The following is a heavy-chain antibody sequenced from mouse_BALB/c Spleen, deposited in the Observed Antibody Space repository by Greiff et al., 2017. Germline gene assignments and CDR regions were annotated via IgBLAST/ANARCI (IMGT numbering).Heavy chain of an antibody. CDR2: ISSGSSTI. D-gene: IGHD2-4*01. CDR1: GFTFSSFG. Sequence: EVMLVESGGGLVQPGGSRKLSCAASGFTFSSFGMHWVRQAPEKGLEWVAYISSGSSTIYYADTVKGRFTISRDNPKNTLFLQMTSLRSEDTAMYYCARRGLRDYAMDYWGQGTSVTVSS. V-gene: IGHV5-17*02. J-gene: IGHJ4*01. CDR3: ARRGLRDYAMDY.